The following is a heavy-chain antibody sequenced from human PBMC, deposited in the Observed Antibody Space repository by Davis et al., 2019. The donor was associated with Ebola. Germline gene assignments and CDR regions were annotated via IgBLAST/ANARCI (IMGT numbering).Heavy chain of an antibody. Sequence: GESLKISCAASGFTFSSYAMSWVRQAPGKGLEWVSAISGSGGSTYYADSVKGRFTISRDNAKNSLYLQMNSLRAEDTAVYYCAAGITIFGVVIVDAFDIWGQGTMVTVSS. V-gene: IGHV3-23*01. D-gene: IGHD3-3*01. J-gene: IGHJ3*02. CDR1: GFTFSSYA. CDR3: AAGITIFGVVIVDAFDI. CDR2: ISGSGGST.